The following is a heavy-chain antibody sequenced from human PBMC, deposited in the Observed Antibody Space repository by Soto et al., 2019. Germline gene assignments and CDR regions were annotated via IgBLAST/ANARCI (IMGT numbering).Heavy chain of an antibody. CDR2: IYYSGST. Sequence: PSETLSLTCTVSGGSISSSSYYWGWIRQPPGKGLEWIGSIYYSGSTYYNPSLKSRVTISVDTSKNQFSLKLSSVTAEDTAVYYCTRDRPGPQHYFDYWGQGKMVTVSS. V-gene: IGHV4-39*02. D-gene: IGHD6-6*01. J-gene: IGHJ4*02. CDR3: TRDRPGPQHYFDY. CDR1: GGSISSSSYY.